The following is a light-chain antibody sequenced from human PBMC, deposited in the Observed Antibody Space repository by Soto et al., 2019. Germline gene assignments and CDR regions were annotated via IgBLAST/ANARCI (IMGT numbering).Light chain of an antibody. V-gene: IGLV2-23*01. J-gene: IGLJ1*01. CDR2: ETS. CDR3: FSFTSTNTHV. CDR1: SSDFGSYKF. Sequence: QSALTQPASVSGSPGQSVTISCTGTSSDFGSYKFVSWYQPHPGKVPKVIIYETSKRPSGVSDRFSGSKSGNTASLTISGLQAEDEADYYCFSFTSTNTHVFGSGTRSPS.